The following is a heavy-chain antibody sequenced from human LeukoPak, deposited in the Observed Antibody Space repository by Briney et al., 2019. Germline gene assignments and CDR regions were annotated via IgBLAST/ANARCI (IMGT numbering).Heavy chain of an antibody. CDR1: GGSISSSSYY. Sequence: SETLSLTCTVSGGSISSSSYYWGWIRQPPGKGLEWIGSIYYSGSTYYNPSLKSRVTISVDTSKNQFSLKLSSVTAADTAVYYCARLSSGWYYYYMDVWGKGTTVTVSS. CDR3: ARLSSGWYYYYMDV. CDR2: IYYSGST. V-gene: IGHV4-39*01. D-gene: IGHD6-19*01. J-gene: IGHJ6*03.